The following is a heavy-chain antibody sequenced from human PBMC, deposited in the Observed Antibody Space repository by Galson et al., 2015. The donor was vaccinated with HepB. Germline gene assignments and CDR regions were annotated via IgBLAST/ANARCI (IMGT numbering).Heavy chain of an antibody. CDR3: ARDPTIASAGRFDY. Sequence: SLRLSCAASGFTFNSHGIHWVRQAPGKGLEWVAVIWSDGSDKYYADSVKGRFTISRDNSKNTLYLQMNSLRAEDTAVYYCARDPTIASAGRFDYWGQGTLVTVSS. CDR2: IWSDGSDK. D-gene: IGHD6-25*01. CDR1: GFTFNSHG. V-gene: IGHV3-33*01. J-gene: IGHJ4*02.